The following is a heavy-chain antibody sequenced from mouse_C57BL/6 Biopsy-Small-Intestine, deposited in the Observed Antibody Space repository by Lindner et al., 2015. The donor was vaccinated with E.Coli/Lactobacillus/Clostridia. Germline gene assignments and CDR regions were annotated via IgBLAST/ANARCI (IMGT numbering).Heavy chain of an antibody. CDR2: ISGQDGKT. CDR1: GYTFTAYG. J-gene: IGHJ4*01. Sequence: SVKVSCKASGYTFTAYGITWVRQAPGQGLEWMGWISGQDGKTNYAQELQGRVTMTTDTSTNTAYMELRSLRSDDTAVYYCARDPPRTKRFLEWSVLDYWGQGTRVTVSS. V-gene: IGHV14-2*01. D-gene: IGHD1-3*01. CDR3: ARDPPRTKRFLEWSVLDY.